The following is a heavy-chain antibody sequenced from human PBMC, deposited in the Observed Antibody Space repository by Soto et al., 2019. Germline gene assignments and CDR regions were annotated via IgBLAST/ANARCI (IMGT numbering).Heavy chain of an antibody. D-gene: IGHD3-10*02. J-gene: IGHJ4*02. CDR1: GGSISSYY. V-gene: IGHV4-59*01. CDR2: IHYSGST. CDR3: ATMIGDPVLTFDY. Sequence: SETLSLTCTVSGGSISSYYWSWIRQPPGKGLEWIGYIHYSGSTIYNPSLESRVTISVDTSKNQFSLKLTSVTAADTAVYYCATMIGDPVLTFDYWGQGTLVTVS.